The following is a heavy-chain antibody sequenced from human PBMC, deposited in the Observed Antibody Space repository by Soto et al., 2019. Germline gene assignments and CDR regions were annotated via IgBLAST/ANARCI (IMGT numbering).Heavy chain of an antibody. Sequence: GWSLRLSCSASGFTFSSYGMHWVRQAPGKGLEWVAVISYDGSNKYYADSVKGRFAISRDNSKNTLYLQMNSLRAEDTAVYYCAKEKTVGGVIVLLDYWGQGTLVTVAS. J-gene: IGHJ4*02. V-gene: IGHV3-30*18. D-gene: IGHD3-16*02. CDR3: AKEKTVGGVIVLLDY. CDR2: ISYDGSNK. CDR1: GFTFSSYG.